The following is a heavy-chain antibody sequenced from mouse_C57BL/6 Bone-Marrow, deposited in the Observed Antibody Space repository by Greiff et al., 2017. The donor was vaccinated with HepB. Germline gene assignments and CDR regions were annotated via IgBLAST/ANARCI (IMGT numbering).Heavy chain of an antibody. Sequence: EVQLQQSGPELVKPGASVKISCKASGYTFTDYYMNWVKQSHGKSLEWIGDINPNNGGTSYNQKFKGKATLTVDKSSSTAYMELRSLTSEDSAVYYCARRSYDGYYDYAMDYWGQGTSVTVSS. D-gene: IGHD2-3*01. J-gene: IGHJ4*01. CDR1: GYTFTDYY. CDR2: INPNNGGT. CDR3: ARRSYDGYYDYAMDY. V-gene: IGHV1-26*01.